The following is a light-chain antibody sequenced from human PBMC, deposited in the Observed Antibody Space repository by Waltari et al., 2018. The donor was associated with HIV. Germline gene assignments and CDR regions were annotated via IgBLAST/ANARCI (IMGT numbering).Light chain of an antibody. V-gene: IGKV1-16*01. CDR3: QQYDDLPRT. CDR1: RAIGRS. Sequence: IQMAQSPASLSASIGDRVTITCRSSRAIGRSLAWFQQKPGQSPMVLIYATSILHTGVPARFNGSRSGTEFALTIANLEAADFGTYYCQQYDDLPRTFGGGT. J-gene: IGKJ4*01. CDR2: ATS.